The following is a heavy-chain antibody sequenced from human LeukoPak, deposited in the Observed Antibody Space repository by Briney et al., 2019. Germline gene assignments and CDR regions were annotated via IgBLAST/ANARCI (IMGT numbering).Heavy chain of an antibody. CDR3: ARPLLRLGELSLYLDY. D-gene: IGHD3-16*02. V-gene: IGHV1-2*02. CDR1: GGTFSGYY. Sequence: GASVKVSCKASGGTFSGYYLHWVRQAPGQGLEWMGWINPNSGGTNYALKFQGRVTMTRDTSISTAYMELTSLRSDDTAVYYCARPLLRLGELSLYLDYWGQGTLVTVSS. CDR2: INPNSGGT. J-gene: IGHJ4*02.